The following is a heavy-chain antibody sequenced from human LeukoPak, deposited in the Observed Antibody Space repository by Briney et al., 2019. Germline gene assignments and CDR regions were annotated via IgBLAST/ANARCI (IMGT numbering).Heavy chain of an antibody. CDR1: GYTFTGYY. CDR3: ARHPAVGATPFDY. CDR2: INPNSGGT. J-gene: IGHJ4*02. V-gene: IGHV1-2*02. D-gene: IGHD1-26*01. Sequence: ASVKVSCKASGYTFTGYYMHWVRQAPGQGLEWMGWINPNSGGTNYAQKFQGRVTMTRDTSISTAYMELSRLRSDDTAVYYCARHPAVGATPFDYWGQGTLVTVSS.